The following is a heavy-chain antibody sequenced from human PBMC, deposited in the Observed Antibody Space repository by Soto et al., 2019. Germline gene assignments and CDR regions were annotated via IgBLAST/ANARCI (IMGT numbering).Heavy chain of an antibody. CDR2: IYYSGST. Sequence: QLQLQESGPGLVKPSETLSLTCTVSGGSISSSSYYWGWIRQPPGKGLEWIGSIYYSGSTYYNPSLKSRVTISVDTSKNQFSLKLSSVTAADTAVYYCARPRSRGPDALNFDLWGRGTLVTVSS. J-gene: IGHJ2*01. D-gene: IGHD6-19*01. V-gene: IGHV4-39*01. CDR1: GGSISSSSYY. CDR3: ARPRSRGPDALNFDL.